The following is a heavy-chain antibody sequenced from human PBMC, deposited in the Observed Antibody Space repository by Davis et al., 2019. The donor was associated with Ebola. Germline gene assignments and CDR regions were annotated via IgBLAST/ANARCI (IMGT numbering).Heavy chain of an antibody. Sequence: PGGSLRLSCAASGFTFSSYGMHWVRQAPGKGLEWVAVISYDGSNKYYADSVKGRFTISRDNSKNTLYLQMNSLRAEDTAVYYCAKAVGTTVTRWVIDYWGQGTLVTVSS. D-gene: IGHD4-17*01. V-gene: IGHV3-30*18. J-gene: IGHJ4*02. CDR3: AKAVGTTVTRWVIDY. CDR1: GFTFSSYG. CDR2: ISYDGSNK.